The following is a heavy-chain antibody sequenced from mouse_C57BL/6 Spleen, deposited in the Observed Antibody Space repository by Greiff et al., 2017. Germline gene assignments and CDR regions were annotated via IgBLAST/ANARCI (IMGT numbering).Heavy chain of an antibody. J-gene: IGHJ3*01. CDR3: ARNPDYDRRGFAY. D-gene: IGHD2-4*01. Sequence: VQLKESGPGLVQPSQSLSITCTVSGFSLTSYGVHWVRQSPGKGLEWLGVIWSGGSTDYNAAFISRLSISKDNSKGQVFFKMNSLHADDTAIYYCARNPDYDRRGFAYWGQGTLVTVSA. CDR1: GFSLTSYG. V-gene: IGHV2-2*01. CDR2: IWSGGST.